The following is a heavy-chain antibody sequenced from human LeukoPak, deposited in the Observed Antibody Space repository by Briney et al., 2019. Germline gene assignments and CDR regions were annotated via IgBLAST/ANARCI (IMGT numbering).Heavy chain of an antibody. CDR3: ANLLRWEPY. J-gene: IGHJ4*02. D-gene: IGHD4-23*01. CDR1: GFTFSSYG. V-gene: IGHV3-30*18. CDR2: ISYDGSNK. Sequence: GGSLRLSCAPSGFTFSSYGMHWVRQAPGKGLEWVAVISYDGSNKYYADSVKGRFTISRDNSKNTLYLQMNSLRAEDTAVYYCANLLRWEPYWGQGTLVTVSS.